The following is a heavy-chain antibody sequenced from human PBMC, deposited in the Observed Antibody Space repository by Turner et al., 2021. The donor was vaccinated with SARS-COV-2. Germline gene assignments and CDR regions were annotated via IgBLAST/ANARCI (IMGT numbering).Heavy chain of an antibody. J-gene: IGHJ6*02. CDR1: GFTVSSNY. D-gene: IGHD3-9*01. Sequence: EVQLVESGRGWVQPGGSLRLSCAASGFTVSSNYMSWVRQAPGKGLEWVSLIYSGGSTYYADSVKCRFTISRHNSKNTLYLQMNSLRAEYTAVYYCARDLNYYGMDVWGQGTTVTVSS. CDR3: ARDLNYYGMDV. CDR2: IYSGGST. V-gene: IGHV3-53*04.